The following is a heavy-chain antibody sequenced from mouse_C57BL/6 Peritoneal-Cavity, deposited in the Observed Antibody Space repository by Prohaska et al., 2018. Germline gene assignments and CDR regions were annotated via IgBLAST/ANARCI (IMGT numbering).Heavy chain of an antibody. Sequence: EVQLLETGGGLVQPGGSRGLSCEGSGFTFSGFWMSWVRQTPGKTLEWCGDMNSDGSAINYEPSIKDRFTIFRDNDKSTLYLQMSNVRSEDTATYFCMRYGNYWYFDVWGTGTTVTVSS. V-gene: IGHV11-2*01. CDR3: MRYGNYWYFDV. J-gene: IGHJ1*03. D-gene: IGHD2-1*01. CDR1: GFTFSGFW. CDR2: MNSDGSAI.